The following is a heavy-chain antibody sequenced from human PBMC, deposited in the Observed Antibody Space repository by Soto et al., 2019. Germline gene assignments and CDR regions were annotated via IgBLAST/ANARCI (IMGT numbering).Heavy chain of an antibody. D-gene: IGHD2-15*01. Sequence: QVQLVESGGGVVQPGRSLRLSCADSGFTFSSYAMHWVRQAPGKGLEWVAVISYDGSNKYYADSVKGRFTISRDNSKNTLYLQMNSLRAEDTAVYYCARGSVVAATVGAFDIWGQGTMVTVSS. CDR1: GFTFSSYA. CDR2: ISYDGSNK. J-gene: IGHJ3*02. CDR3: ARGSVVAATVGAFDI. V-gene: IGHV3-30-3*01.